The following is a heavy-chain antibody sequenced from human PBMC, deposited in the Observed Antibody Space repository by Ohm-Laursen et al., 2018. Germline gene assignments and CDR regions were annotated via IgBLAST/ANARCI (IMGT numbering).Heavy chain of an antibody. D-gene: IGHD5-12*01. CDR3: VGGYITVFHY. J-gene: IGHJ4*02. CDR1: GLTFSAYW. Sequence: SLRLSCSASGLTFSAYWMHWVRQAPGKGLLCVSRINGDGTITNYADSVKGRFTITRDNAKNTVNLEMSSLRAEDTALYYCVGGYITVFHYWGQGTLLSVSS. V-gene: IGHV3-74*01. CDR2: INGDGTIT.